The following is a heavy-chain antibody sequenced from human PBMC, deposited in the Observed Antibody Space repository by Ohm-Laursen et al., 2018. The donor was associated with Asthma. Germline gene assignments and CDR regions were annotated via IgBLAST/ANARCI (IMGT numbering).Heavy chain of an antibody. CDR1: GGSIGSDDYY. CDR3: ARGTFYYESTGYYFFDH. V-gene: IGHV4-30-4*01. CDR2: IYHSVST. Sequence: SQTLSLTCTVSGGSIGSDDYYWSWIRQPPGKGLEWIGYIYHSVSTYYSPSLKSRVTISGDTSKNQFSLKLSFVTAADTAVYYCARGTFYYESTGYYFFDHWCQGALVTVSS. D-gene: IGHD3-22*01. J-gene: IGHJ4*02.